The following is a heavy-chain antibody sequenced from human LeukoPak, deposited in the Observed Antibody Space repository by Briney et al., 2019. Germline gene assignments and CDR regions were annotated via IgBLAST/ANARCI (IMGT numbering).Heavy chain of an antibody. CDR3: ARRLEAERGWFDP. J-gene: IGHJ5*02. CDR1: GGSISSSSYY. D-gene: IGHD1-1*01. Sequence: SETLSLTCTVSGGSISSSSYYWGWIRQPPGKGLEWIGSIYYSGSTYYNPSLKSRVTISVDTSKNQFSLKLSSVTAADTAVYYCARRLEAERGWFDPWGQGTLVTVSS. CDR2: IYYSGST. V-gene: IGHV4-39*01.